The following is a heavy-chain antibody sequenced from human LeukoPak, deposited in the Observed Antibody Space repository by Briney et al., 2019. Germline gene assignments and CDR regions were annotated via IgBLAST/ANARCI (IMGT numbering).Heavy chain of an antibody. Sequence: GGSLRLSCAASGFTLRSNYLSGVRQAPGKGLEGVLVIYCGGSIQHADYVKGRLDIRRAKSKKPLYLTMNSLRGEETAVYYCASSAYGDYGEFDYSGQGTLVTVSP. CDR3: ASSAYGDYGEFDY. D-gene: IGHD4-17*01. J-gene: IGHJ4*02. CDR2: IYCGGSI. CDR1: GFTLRSNY. V-gene: IGHV3-66*01.